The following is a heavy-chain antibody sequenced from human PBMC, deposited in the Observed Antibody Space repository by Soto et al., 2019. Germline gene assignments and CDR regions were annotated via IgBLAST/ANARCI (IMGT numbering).Heavy chain of an antibody. J-gene: IGHJ4*02. V-gene: IGHV1-46*01. CDR3: ARAENDSSGYYYQMDY. Sequence: ASVKVSCKASGYTFTSYYMHWVRQAPGQGLEWMGIINPSGGSTRYAQKFQGRVTMTRDTSTSTVYMELSSLRSEDTAVYYCARAENDSSGYYYQMDYWGQGTLVTVSS. CDR1: GYTFTSYY. D-gene: IGHD3-22*01. CDR2: INPSGGST.